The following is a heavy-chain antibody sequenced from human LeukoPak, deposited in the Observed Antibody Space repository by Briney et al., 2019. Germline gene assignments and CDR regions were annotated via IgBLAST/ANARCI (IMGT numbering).Heavy chain of an antibody. CDR3: ASTVDCRSADCYYAFDI. CDR1: EFTVSENA. Sequence: GGSLRLSCAGSEFTVSENAMHWVRQAPGKGLEWVAVISYDGRNKYYSDSVKGRFTISRDNSKNTLYLQMNSLRAEDTAVYYCASTVDCRSADCYYAFDIWGQGTMVTVSS. CDR2: ISYDGRNK. V-gene: IGHV3-30*04. J-gene: IGHJ3*02. D-gene: IGHD2-21*02.